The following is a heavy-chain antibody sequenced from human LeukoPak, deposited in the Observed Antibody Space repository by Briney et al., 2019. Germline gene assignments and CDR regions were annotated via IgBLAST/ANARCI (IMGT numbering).Heavy chain of an antibody. Sequence: GGSLRLSCAASGFTFSSYAMNWVRQAPGKGLEWVSGLSGSGTSTYYADAVKGRFTISRDNSKNTLYLQMNSLRAEDTAVYYCAKERLWFGERLDYWGQGTLVTVSS. CDR3: AKERLWFGERLDY. CDR2: LSGSGTST. J-gene: IGHJ4*02. CDR1: GFTFSSYA. V-gene: IGHV3-23*01. D-gene: IGHD3-10*01.